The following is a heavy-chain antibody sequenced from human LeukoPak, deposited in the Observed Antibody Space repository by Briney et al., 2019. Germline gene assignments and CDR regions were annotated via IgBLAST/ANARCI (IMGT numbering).Heavy chain of an antibody. CDR1: GYTFTSYG. D-gene: IGHD3-10*01. J-gene: IGHJ4*02. CDR3: ARVRNYYGSGSYAGDY. Sequence: GASVKVSCKASGYTFTSYGISWVRQAPGQGLEWMGWISAYNGNTNYAQKLQGRVTMTTDTSTSTAYMELRSLRSDDTAVYYCARVRNYYGSGSYAGDYWGQGTLVTASS. V-gene: IGHV1-18*01. CDR2: ISAYNGNT.